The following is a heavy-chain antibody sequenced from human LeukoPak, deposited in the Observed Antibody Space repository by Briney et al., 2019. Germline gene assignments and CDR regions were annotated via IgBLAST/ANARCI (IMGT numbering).Heavy chain of an antibody. CDR1: GYTFTGYY. CDR3: AGVPRPTNWGPFDY. J-gene: IGHJ4*02. V-gene: IGHV1-2*06. CDR2: INPNSGGT. Sequence: ASVKVSCKASGYTFTGYYMHWVRQAPGQGLEWMGRINPNSGGTNYAQKFQGRVTMTRDTSIGTAYMELSRLRSDDTAVYYCAGVPRPTNWGPFDYWGQGTLVTVSS. D-gene: IGHD7-27*01.